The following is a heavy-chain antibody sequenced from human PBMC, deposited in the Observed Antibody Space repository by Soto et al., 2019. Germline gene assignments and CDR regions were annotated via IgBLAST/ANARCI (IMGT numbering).Heavy chain of an antibody. Sequence: SETLSLTCTVSGGSISSYYWSWIRQPPGKGLEWIGYIYYSGSTDYNPSLKSRVTISVDTSKNQFSLKLSSVTAADTAVYYCARVTAYSSSSVWFDPWGQGXLVTVYS. D-gene: IGHD6-6*01. CDR3: ARVTAYSSSSVWFDP. V-gene: IGHV4-59*01. CDR1: GGSISSYY. J-gene: IGHJ5*02. CDR2: IYYSGST.